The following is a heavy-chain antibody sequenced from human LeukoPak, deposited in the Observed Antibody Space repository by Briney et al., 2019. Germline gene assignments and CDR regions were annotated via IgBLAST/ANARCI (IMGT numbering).Heavy chain of an antibody. V-gene: IGHV3-48*01. CDR2: ISSSSSTI. CDR3: AREFSGGYSYGPVGY. Sequence: AGGSLRLSRAASGFTFSSYTMNWVRQAPGKGLEWVSYISSSSSTIYYADSVKGRFTISRDNAKNSLYLQMNSLRAEDTAVYYCAREFSGGYSYGPVGYWGQGTLVTVSS. CDR1: GFTFSSYT. D-gene: IGHD5-18*01. J-gene: IGHJ4*02.